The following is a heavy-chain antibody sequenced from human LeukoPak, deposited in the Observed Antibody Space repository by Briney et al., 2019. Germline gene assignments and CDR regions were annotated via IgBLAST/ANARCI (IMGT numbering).Heavy chain of an antibody. Sequence: SETLSLTCAVYGGSFSGYYWSWIRQPPGKGLEWIGEINHRGSTNYNPSLKSRVTISVDTSKNQFSLKLSSVTAADTAVYYCARGSPLYYYDSSGYYPFDYWGQGTLVTVSS. D-gene: IGHD3-22*01. CDR2: INHRGST. CDR3: ARGSPLYYYDSSGYYPFDY. CDR1: GGSFSGYY. J-gene: IGHJ4*02. V-gene: IGHV4-34*01.